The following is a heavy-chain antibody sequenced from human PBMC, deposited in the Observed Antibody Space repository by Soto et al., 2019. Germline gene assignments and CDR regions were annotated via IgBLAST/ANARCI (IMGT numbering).Heavy chain of an antibody. J-gene: IGHJ4*02. Sequence: SETLSLTCTVSGGSIGSSSYYWGWIRQPPGKGLEWIGSIYYSGSTYYNPSLKSRVTISVDTSKNQFSLKLSSVTAADTAVYYCARQGMITFGGVIAPFDYWGQGTLVTVS. V-gene: IGHV4-39*01. CDR3: ARQGMITFGGVIAPFDY. D-gene: IGHD3-16*02. CDR1: GGSIGSSSYY. CDR2: IYYSGST.